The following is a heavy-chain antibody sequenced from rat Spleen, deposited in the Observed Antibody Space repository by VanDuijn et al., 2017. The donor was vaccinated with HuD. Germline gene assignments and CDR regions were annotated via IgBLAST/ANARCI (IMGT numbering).Heavy chain of an antibody. D-gene: IGHD1-1*01. CDR3: VRNGCYYSGDYVLDA. Sequence: EVQLVESGGGLVQPGRSLKLSCITSGFTFNNYWMTWIRQAPGKGLEWVASITTGGGNTYYRHSVRGRFTISRDNAKTTLYLQMDSLRSEDTAIYYWVRNGCYYSGDYVLDAWGQGASVTVSS. V-gene: IGHV5-31*01. J-gene: IGHJ4*01. CDR1: GFTFNNYW. CDR2: ITTGGGNT.